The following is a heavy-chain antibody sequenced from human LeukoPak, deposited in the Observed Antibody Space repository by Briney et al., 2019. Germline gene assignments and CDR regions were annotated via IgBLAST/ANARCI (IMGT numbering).Heavy chain of an antibody. V-gene: IGHV3-23*01. Sequence: GGSLRLSCAASGFTFRNYVMTWVRQAPGKGLEWVSLISDGGGSTHYAESAKGRFTISRDNSKTTLYLQVNGLRAEDTAVYYCAKRAQSGWHFDYWGQGALCT. CDR3: AKRAQSGWHFDY. CDR1: GFTFRNYV. CDR2: ISDGGGST. D-gene: IGHD6-19*01. J-gene: IGHJ4*02.